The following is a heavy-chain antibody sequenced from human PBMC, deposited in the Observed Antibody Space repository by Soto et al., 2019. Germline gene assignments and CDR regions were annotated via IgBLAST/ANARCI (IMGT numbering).Heavy chain of an antibody. V-gene: IGHV4-34*01. D-gene: IGHD6-13*01. Sequence: SETLSLTCAVYGGSFSGYYWSWIRQPPGKGLEWIGEINHSGSTNYNPSLKSRVTISVDTSKNQFSPKLSSVTAADTAVYYCARVRGSSWFLPFDYWGQGTLVTVSS. CDR1: GGSFSGYY. CDR3: ARVRGSSWFLPFDY. J-gene: IGHJ4*02. CDR2: INHSGST.